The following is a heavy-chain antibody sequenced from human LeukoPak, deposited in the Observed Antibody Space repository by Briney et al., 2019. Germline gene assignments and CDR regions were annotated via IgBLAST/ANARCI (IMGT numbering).Heavy chain of an antibody. Sequence: PSETLSLTCAVYGGSFSGYYWSWIRQPPGKGLEWIGEINHSGSTNYNPSLKSRVTISVDTSKNQFSLKLSSVTAADTVVYYCARALAARRRLTYYYGMDVWGQGTTVTVSS. CDR2: INHSGST. D-gene: IGHD6-6*01. CDR1: GGSFSGYY. V-gene: IGHV4-34*01. J-gene: IGHJ6*02. CDR3: ARALAARRRLTYYYGMDV.